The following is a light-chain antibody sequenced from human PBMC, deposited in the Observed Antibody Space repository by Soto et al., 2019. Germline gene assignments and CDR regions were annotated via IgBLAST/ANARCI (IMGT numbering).Light chain of an antibody. V-gene: IGKV3-20*01. J-gene: IGKJ2*01. CDR2: GAS. Sequence: EIVLTQSPGTLSLSPGERATLSCRASQSVSSSYLAWYQQKPGQAPRLLIYGASSRATGIPDRFSGCGSWIDFTLTISRLEPEDFAVYYCQQYGSSPMYTFGQGTKLEIK. CDR1: QSVSSSY. CDR3: QQYGSSPMYT.